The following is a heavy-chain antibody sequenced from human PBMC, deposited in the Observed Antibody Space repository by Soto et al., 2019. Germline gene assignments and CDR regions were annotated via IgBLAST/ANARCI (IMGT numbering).Heavy chain of an antibody. CDR2: IWYDGSHK. CDR3: ARDRRDDRGNWFDP. CDR1: GFTFSRYG. V-gene: IGHV3-33*01. J-gene: IGHJ5*02. D-gene: IGHD3-10*01. Sequence: ESGGGVAQPGTSLRLSCAASGFTFSRYGMHWVRQAPGKGLEWVAMIWYDGSHKNYGDSVKGRFTISRDNPKNTLFLLMVSLRVEDTALYYCARDRRDDRGNWFDPWGQGIMVTVSS.